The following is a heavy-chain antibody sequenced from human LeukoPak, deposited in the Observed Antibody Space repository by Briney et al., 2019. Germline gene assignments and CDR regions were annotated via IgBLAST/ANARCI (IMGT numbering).Heavy chain of an antibody. Sequence: GGSLGLSCAASGFTVSSNYMSWVRQAPGKGLEWVSVIYSGGSTYYADSVKGRFTISRDNSKNTLYLQMNSLRAEDTAVYYCARERGPEMATITVDYWGQGTLVTVSS. CDR1: GFTVSSNY. J-gene: IGHJ4*02. V-gene: IGHV3-53*01. CDR2: IYSGGST. CDR3: ARERGPEMATITVDY. D-gene: IGHD5-24*01.